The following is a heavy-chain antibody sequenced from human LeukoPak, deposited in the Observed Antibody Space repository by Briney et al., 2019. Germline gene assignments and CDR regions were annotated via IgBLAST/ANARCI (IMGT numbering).Heavy chain of an antibody. CDR3: ARDPGGAAAGTWGDYFDY. CDR1: GFTFSSYS. D-gene: IGHD6-13*01. Sequence: GGSLRLSCAASGFTFSSYSMNWVRQAPGKGLEWVSYISSSSSTIYYADSVKGRFTISRDNAKNSLYLQMNSLRAEDTAVYYCARDPGGAAAGTWGDYFDYWGQGTLVTVSS. CDR2: ISSSSSTI. V-gene: IGHV3-48*04. J-gene: IGHJ4*02.